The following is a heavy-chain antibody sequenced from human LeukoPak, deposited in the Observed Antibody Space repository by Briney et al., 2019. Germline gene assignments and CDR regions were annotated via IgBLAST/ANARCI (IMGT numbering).Heavy chain of an antibody. J-gene: IGHJ6*02. D-gene: IGHD6-6*01. Sequence: GSSVKVSCKASGGTFSSYAISWGRQAPGKGLEWMGGIIPIFGTANYAQKFQGRVTITADESTSTAYMELSSLRSEDTAVYYCARLDEYSSSSRYYGMDVWGQGTTVTVSS. CDR2: IIPIFGTA. V-gene: IGHV1-69*01. CDR3: ARLDEYSSSSRYYGMDV. CDR1: GGTFSSYA.